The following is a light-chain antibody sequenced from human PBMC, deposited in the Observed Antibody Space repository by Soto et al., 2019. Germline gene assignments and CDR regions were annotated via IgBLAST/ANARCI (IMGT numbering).Light chain of an antibody. V-gene: IGKV2-28*01. CDR1: QSLLHSAGYIH. Sequence: DIVLTQSPLSLPITPGEPTSISCRSSQSLLHSAGYIHLDWFLQKPGQPPQLLIYVASNRASGVPDRFSGSGSGTDFTLKISRVAAEDVGVYYCMQALERPYSFGQGTKLEIK. CDR3: MQALERPYS. J-gene: IGKJ2*03. CDR2: VAS.